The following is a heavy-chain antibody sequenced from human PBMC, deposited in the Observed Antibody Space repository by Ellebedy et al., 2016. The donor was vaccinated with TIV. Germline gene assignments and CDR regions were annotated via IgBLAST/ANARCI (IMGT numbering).Heavy chain of an antibody. CDR3: ARGPFTVPTRYNWLGP. V-gene: IGHV4-34*01. D-gene: IGHD4-17*01. CDR2: ISPGGDT. J-gene: IGHJ5*02. CDR1: GGSLSGYY. Sequence: MPSETLSLTCAVNGGSLSGYYWTWVRQPPGKGLEWIGEISPGGDTNSNPSLKSRVSMSVDTSKRQFSIKVTSVTAADTAVYYCARGPFTVPTRYNWLGPWGQGNLVTVSS.